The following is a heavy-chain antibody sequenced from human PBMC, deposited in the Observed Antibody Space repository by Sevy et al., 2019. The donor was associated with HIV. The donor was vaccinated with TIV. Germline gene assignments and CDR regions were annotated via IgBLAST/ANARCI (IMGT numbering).Heavy chain of an antibody. D-gene: IGHD3-3*01. J-gene: IGHJ4*02. CDR1: GFTFNNAW. CDR2: IKSKTAGGTT. CDR3: ITKKDFWSGYFYFDY. Sequence: GGSLRLSCAASGFTFNNAWMSWVRQAPGKGLEWVGRIKSKTAGGTTDYAAPVKGRFTISRDDSKNTLYLQMNSLKTDDTAVYYCITKKDFWSGYFYFDYWGQGTLVTVSS. V-gene: IGHV3-15*05.